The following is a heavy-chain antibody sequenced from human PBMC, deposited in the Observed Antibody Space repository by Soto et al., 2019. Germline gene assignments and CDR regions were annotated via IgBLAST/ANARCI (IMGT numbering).Heavy chain of an antibody. CDR2: IYKSATT. V-gene: IGHV4-30-4*01. CDR1: GDSISTVDYF. D-gene: IGHD2-15*01. J-gene: IGHJ5*01. Sequence: TLSLTCSVSGDSISTVDYFWAWVRQPPGQALEYIGYIYKSATTYYNPSFESRVAISLDTSKSQFSLNVTSLTAADTAVYFCARGRYCLTGRCFPNWFDSWGQGSLVTVSS. CDR3: ARGRYCLTGRCFPNWFDS.